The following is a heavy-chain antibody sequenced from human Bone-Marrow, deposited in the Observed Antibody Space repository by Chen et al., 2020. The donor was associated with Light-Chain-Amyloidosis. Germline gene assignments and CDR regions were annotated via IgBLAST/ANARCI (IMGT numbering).Heavy chain of an antibody. CDR2: IKKDGREE. J-gene: IGHJ4*02. CDR1: GFSFNAYW. V-gene: IGHV3-7*05. D-gene: IGHD3-10*01. Sequence: EVHLAESGGGLVQPGGSLRLSCAASGFSFNAYWMSWVRQVPGRGLEWVANIKKDGREEKYADSVKGRFTISRDNAKNSLFLQLNNLRAEDTAIYYCARPLYFGPGRPRGFFDNWGQGILVTVSS. CDR3: ARPLYFGPGRPRGFFDN.